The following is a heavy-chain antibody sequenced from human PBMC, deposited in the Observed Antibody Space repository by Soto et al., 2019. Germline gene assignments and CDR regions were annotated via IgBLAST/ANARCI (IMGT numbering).Heavy chain of an antibody. CDR3: AKDSYFDFWSGEQHYYDYGMDV. CDR1: GVTFRSHA. J-gene: IGHJ6*02. D-gene: IGHD3-3*01. Sequence: XESLRLSFAVSGVTFRSHAMSWVRQAPGKGLEWVSGISTSGGSTYFADSVKGRFTISRDNSKNMVFLQMSSLRADDTAVYYCAKDSYFDFWSGEQHYYDYGMDVWGQGTTVTVSS. CDR2: ISTSGGST. V-gene: IGHV3-23*01.